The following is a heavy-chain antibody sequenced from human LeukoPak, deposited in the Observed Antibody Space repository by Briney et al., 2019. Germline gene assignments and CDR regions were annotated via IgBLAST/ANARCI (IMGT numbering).Heavy chain of an antibody. V-gene: IGHV1-18*01. CDR1: GYTFTSYG. CDR3: ARDGYYDSSGYYYGFDY. D-gene: IGHD3-22*01. CDR2: ISGYNGNT. Sequence: GASVKVSCKASGYTFTSYGFTWVRQAPGQGLEWMGWISGYNGNTNYAQKLQGRVTMTTDTSTSTAYMELTSLRSDDTAVYYCARDGYYDSSGYYYGFDYWGQGTLVTVSS. J-gene: IGHJ4*02.